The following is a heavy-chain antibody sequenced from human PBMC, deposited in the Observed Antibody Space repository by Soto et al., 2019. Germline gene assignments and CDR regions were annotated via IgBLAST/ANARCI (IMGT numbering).Heavy chain of an antibody. Sequence: PSETLSLTCAVYGGSFSGYYWSWIRQPPGKGLEWIGEINHSGSTNYNPSLKSRVTISVDTSKNQFSLKLSSVTAADTAVYYCARARKKYYDFWSGYNWFDTWGQGTLVTVSS. D-gene: IGHD3-3*01. CDR1: GGSFSGYY. V-gene: IGHV4-34*01. CDR3: ARARKKYYDFWSGYNWFDT. CDR2: INHSGST. J-gene: IGHJ5*02.